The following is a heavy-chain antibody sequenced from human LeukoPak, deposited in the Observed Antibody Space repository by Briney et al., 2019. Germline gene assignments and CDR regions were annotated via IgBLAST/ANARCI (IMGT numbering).Heavy chain of an antibody. Sequence: ASVKVSCKASGGTFISYAISWVRQAPGQGLEWMGGIIPIFGTANYAQKFQGRVTITADESTSTAYMELSSLRSEDTAVYYCARSDCSSTSCYRLGYYYYYYMDVWGKGTTVTVSS. CDR1: GGTFISYA. J-gene: IGHJ6*03. CDR2: IIPIFGTA. CDR3: ARSDCSSTSCYRLGYYYYYYMDV. V-gene: IGHV1-69*01. D-gene: IGHD2-2*02.